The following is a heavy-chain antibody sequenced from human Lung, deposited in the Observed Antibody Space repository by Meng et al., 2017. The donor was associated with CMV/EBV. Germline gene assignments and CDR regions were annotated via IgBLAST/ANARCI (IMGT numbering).Heavy chain of an antibody. V-gene: IGHV1-18*01. CDR2: ISAYSGNT. D-gene: IGHD3-3*01. CDR1: GYIFTNYG. Sequence: ASVKVSCKASGYIFTNYGVSWVRQAPGQGLEWMGWISAYSGNTNFAQNLQGRVTMTTDTSTSTAYMELRSLRSDDTAVYYCARNTIFGVVIIPLFDYWGQGTLVTVSS. CDR3: ARNTIFGVVIIPLFDY. J-gene: IGHJ4*02.